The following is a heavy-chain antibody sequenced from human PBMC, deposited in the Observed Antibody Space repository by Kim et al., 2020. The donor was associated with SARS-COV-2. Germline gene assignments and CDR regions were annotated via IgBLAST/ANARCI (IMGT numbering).Heavy chain of an antibody. V-gene: IGHV3-66*04. D-gene: IGHD6-13*01. J-gene: IGHJ4*02. Sequence: ADPGKGRFTIVRNKSKKTLYLQMDSLRAEDTAVYYCARHPTASAMYFFDYWGQGTLVTVSS. CDR3: ARHPTASAMYFFDY.